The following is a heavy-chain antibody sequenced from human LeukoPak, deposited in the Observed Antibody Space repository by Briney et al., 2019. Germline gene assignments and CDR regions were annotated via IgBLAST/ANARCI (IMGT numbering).Heavy chain of an antibody. CDR2: IYYGGST. D-gene: IGHD6-13*01. Sequence: PSETLSLTCSVSGGSISKSNHYWGWIRQPPGKGLEWIGSIYYGGSTYYNPSLKSRVTISVDTSKNQFSLRLRSVTAADTAVYYCARQDHSIIWCHWFDPWGQGTLVTVSS. CDR1: GGSISKSNHY. CDR3: ARQDHSIIWCHWFDP. V-gene: IGHV4-39*01. J-gene: IGHJ5*02.